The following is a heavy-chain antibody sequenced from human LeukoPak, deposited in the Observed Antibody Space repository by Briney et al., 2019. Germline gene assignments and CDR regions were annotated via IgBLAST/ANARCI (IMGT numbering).Heavy chain of an antibody. CDR2: ISGSGGST. CDR1: GFTFNSYG. D-gene: IGHD5-12*01. Sequence: GGSLRLSCAASGFTFNSYGMSWVRQPPGKGLKWVSGISGSGGSTYYADSVKGRFTISRDNSKKTLYLQMNSLRAEDTAVYYCAKAIGAAIAHFDYWGQGTLVTVSS. V-gene: IGHV3-23*01. J-gene: IGHJ4*02. CDR3: AKAIGAAIAHFDY.